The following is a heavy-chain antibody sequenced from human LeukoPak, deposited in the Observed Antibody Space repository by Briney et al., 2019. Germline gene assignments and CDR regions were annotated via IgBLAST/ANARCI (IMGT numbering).Heavy chain of an antibody. CDR2: IYDGGST. J-gene: IGHJ5*02. CDR3: ARASGTSGEVKFDP. Sequence: SETLCLTCTVSGGSVNSYYLSWIRQPAGKTLEWIGRIYDGGSTNYNPSLKSRVTMSVDTSKNQISLKLKSVTAADTAVYYCARASGTSGEVKFDPWGQGALVTVSS. V-gene: IGHV4-4*07. CDR1: GGSVNSYY. D-gene: IGHD3-10*01.